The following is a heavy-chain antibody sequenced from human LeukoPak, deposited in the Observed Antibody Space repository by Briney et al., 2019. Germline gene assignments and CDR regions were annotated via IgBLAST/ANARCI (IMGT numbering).Heavy chain of an antibody. Sequence: GRSLRLSCAASGFTFDDYAMHWVRQAPVKGLEWVSGISWNSGSIGYADSVKGRFTISRDNAKNSLYPQMNSLRAEDTALYYCAKVPPSILWWRLLFNWGQGTMVTVSS. CDR3: AKVPPSILWWRLLFN. J-gene: IGHJ3*01. CDR1: GFTFDDYA. CDR2: ISWNSGSI. V-gene: IGHV3-9*01. D-gene: IGHD2-21*02.